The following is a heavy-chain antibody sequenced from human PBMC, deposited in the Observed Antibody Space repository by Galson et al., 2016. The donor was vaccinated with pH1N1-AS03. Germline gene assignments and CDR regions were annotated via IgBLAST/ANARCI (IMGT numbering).Heavy chain of an antibody. Sequence: SGAEVKKPGEFLKISCKGSGYTFTDYWIGWVRQTPGKGLEWMGIIWPTDSHTTYSPSFQGQVTISADKSINTAYLQWSSLKASDTAMYFCASGRTVGAIGNWFDPWGQGTLVTVSS. V-gene: IGHV5-51*01. D-gene: IGHD3-16*01. CDR1: GYTFTDYW. CDR2: IWPTDSHT. J-gene: IGHJ5*02. CDR3: ASGRTVGAIGNWFDP.